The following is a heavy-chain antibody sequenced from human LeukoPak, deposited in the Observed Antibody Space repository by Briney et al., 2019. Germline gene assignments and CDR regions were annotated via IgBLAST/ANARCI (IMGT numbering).Heavy chain of an antibody. CDR2: ISYDGSNK. CDR1: GFTFSSYG. J-gene: IGHJ3*02. D-gene: IGHD2-21*01. V-gene: IGHV3-30*18. Sequence: GGSLRLSCAASGFTFSSYGMHWVRQAPGKGLEWVAVISYDGSNKYYADSVKGRFTISRDNSKNTLYLQMNSLRAEDTAVYYCAKGKVNHDGAFDTWGQGTLVTVSS. CDR3: AKGKVNHDGAFDT.